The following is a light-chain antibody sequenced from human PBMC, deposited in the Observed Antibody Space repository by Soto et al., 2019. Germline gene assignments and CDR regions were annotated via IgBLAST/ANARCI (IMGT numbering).Light chain of an antibody. CDR2: GAS. V-gene: IGKV1-39*01. CDR3: QQRSAAPRT. J-gene: IGKJ1*01. CDR1: QSISSY. Sequence: DSQRTQPPSSMSASVGDRVTITCRASQSISSYLNCYQQKPRTAPNLLSYGASSLQSGVPSRFSGSGSATDSTLNIFILQPEDFATYYCQQRSAAPRTFCQGSKVDI.